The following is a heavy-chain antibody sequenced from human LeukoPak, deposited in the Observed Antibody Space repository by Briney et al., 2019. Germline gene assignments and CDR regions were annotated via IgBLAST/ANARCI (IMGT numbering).Heavy chain of an antibody. V-gene: IGHV1-2*02. Sequence: ASVKVSCKASGGTFSSYAISWVRQAPGQGLEWMGWINPNSGGTNYAQKFQGRVTMTRDTSISTAYMELSRLRSDDAAVYYCARDSGWGQGTLVTVSS. J-gene: IGHJ4*02. CDR1: GGTFSSYA. CDR2: INPNSGGT. D-gene: IGHD3-10*01. CDR3: ARDSG.